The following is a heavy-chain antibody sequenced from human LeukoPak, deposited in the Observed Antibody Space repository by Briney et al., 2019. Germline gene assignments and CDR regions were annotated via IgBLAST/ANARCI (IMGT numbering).Heavy chain of an antibody. CDR1: GFTFSSYG. V-gene: IGHV3-30*18. Sequence: GGSLRLSCAASGFTFSSYGMHWIRQAPGKGLEWVAVISYDGSNKYYVDSVKGRFTISRDNAKNSLYLQMNSLRAEDTAVYYCAKMRDFYFDYWGQGTLVTVSS. J-gene: IGHJ4*02. CDR2: ISYDGSNK. CDR3: AKMRDFYFDY. D-gene: IGHD3/OR15-3a*01.